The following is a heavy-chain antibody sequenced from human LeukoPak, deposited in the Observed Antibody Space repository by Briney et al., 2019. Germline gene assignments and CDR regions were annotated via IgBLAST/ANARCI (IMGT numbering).Heavy chain of an antibody. D-gene: IGHD2-21*02. Sequence: GGSLRLSCAASGFTFSSYSMNWVRQAPGKGLEWVSSISSSSSYIYYADSVKGRFTISRDNAKNSLYLQMNSLRAEDTAVYYCAREAYCGGDCYYHDAFDIWGQGTMVTVSS. J-gene: IGHJ3*02. CDR1: GFTFSSYS. V-gene: IGHV3-21*01. CDR2: ISSSSSYI. CDR3: AREAYCGGDCYYHDAFDI.